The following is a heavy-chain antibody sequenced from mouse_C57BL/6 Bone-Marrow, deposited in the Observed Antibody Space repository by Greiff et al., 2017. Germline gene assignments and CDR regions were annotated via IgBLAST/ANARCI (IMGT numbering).Heavy chain of an antibody. CDR2: IDPGTGDT. CDR1: GFSFTGDY. Sequence: EVQLQQSGPELVRPGASVKMSCTASGFSFTGDYMHWVQQRPEQGLEWIGGIDPGTGDTAYASKFPGKATITADTSSNTAYLQLSSLTSEDTAVYYCTTNGLFDYGGRGTATTVTAST. V-gene: IGHV14-4*01. J-gene: IGHJ1*03. CDR3: TTNGLFDYGG. D-gene: IGHD1-1*01.